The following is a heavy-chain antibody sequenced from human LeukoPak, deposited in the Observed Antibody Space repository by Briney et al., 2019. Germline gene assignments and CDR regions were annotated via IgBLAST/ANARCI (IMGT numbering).Heavy chain of an antibody. CDR1: GFTFSSYS. CDR2: ISSSSSYI. CDR3: AREVASSSWAYYFDY. J-gene: IGHJ4*02. Sequence: GGSLRLSCVASGFTFSSYSMNWVRQAPGKGLEWVSSISSSSSYIYYADSVKGRFTISRDNAKNSLYLQMNSLRAEDTAVYYCAREVASSSWAYYFDYWGQGTLVTVSS. D-gene: IGHD6-13*01. V-gene: IGHV3-21*01.